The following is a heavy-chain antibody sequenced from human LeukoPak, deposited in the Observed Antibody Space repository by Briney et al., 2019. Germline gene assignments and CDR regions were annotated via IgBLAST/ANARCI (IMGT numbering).Heavy chain of an antibody. D-gene: IGHD3-22*01. V-gene: IGHV4-34*01. CDR1: GGSFSGYY. J-gene: IGHJ2*01. CDR2: INHSGST. CDR3: ARKSYYYDSSGYYGPWYFDL. Sequence: SETLSLTCAVYGGSFSGYYWSWIRQPPGKGLEWIGEINHSGSTNYSPSLKSRVTISVDTSKNQFSLKLSSVTAADTAVYYCARKSYYYDSSGYYGPWYFDLWGRGTLVTVSS.